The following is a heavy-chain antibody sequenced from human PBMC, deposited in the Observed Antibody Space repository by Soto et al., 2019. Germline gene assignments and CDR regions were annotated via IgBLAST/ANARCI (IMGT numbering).Heavy chain of an antibody. CDR2: TYWDDNK. D-gene: IGHD2-15*01. CDR3: AHRRRFCSGNSCYSIWFEP. Sequence: GAGPTLVNPTQTRTLTCTFSGCSVSTSGGGGGGIGQPPGEAVERLALTYWDDNKRNTHSLKSRPPVTKDTSNNHEVLTMPNMDPVDTATYYCAHRRRFCSGNSCYSIWFEPWGQGTLVTVSS. V-gene: IGHV2-5*02. J-gene: IGHJ5*02. CDR1: GCSVSTSGGG.